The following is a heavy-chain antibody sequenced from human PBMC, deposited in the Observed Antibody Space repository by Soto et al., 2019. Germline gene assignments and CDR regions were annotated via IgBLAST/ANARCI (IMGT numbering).Heavy chain of an antibody. J-gene: IGHJ3*02. D-gene: IGHD1-26*01. CDR3: AREVAEPRQVDAFDI. V-gene: IGHV3-74*01. CDR1: GFTLSSHW. Sequence: EVQLVESGGGLVQPGGSLRLSCAASGFTLSSHWMHWVRQAPGKGLVWVARIKTDGSSTSYADFVKGRFSISRDNARNTLSLQMNSLGAEDTAIYYCAREVAEPRQVDAFDIWGQGTMITVSS. CDR2: IKTDGSST.